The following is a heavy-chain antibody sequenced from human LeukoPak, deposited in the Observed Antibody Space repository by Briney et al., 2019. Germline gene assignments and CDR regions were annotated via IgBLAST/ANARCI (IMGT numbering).Heavy chain of an antibody. CDR3: ARDNHVDFEGAFVY. Sequence: SDTLSLTCALSGRPISRGGYPGSSSRQPPGKGREWSVYIKHSGSTHYNPARKSRLTKSVDRSKTQFSLKLSSVPAADTAVYYCARDNHVDFEGAFVYWGRGTLVTVSS. CDR2: IKHSGST. J-gene: IGHJ4*02. V-gene: IGHV4-30-2*01. D-gene: IGHD4-17*01. CDR1: GRPISRGGYP.